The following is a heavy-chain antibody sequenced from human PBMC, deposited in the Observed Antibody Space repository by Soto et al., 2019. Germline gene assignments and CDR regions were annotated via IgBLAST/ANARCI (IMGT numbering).Heavy chain of an antibody. D-gene: IGHD1-26*01. V-gene: IGHV4-4*02. J-gene: IGHJ6*03. CDR2: IYHSGST. Sequence: QVQLQESGPGLVKPSGTLSLTCAVSSGSISSSNWWSWVRQPPGKGLEWIGEIYHSGSTNYNPSLKSRVTISVDKSKNQFSLKLSSVTAADTAVYYCARVKFTISGGIYYYYMDVWGKGTTVTVSS. CDR3: ARVKFTISGGIYYYYMDV. CDR1: SGSISSSNW.